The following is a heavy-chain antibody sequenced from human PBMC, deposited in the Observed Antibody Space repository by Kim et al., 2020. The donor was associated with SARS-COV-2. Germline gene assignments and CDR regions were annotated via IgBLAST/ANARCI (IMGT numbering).Heavy chain of an antibody. V-gene: IGHV1-69*13. CDR3: ARDARSSHYYDSSGYYPFDS. CDR2: IIPIFGTA. Sequence: SVKVSCKASRGTFSSYAISWVRQAPGQGLEWMGGIIPIFGTANYAQKFQGRVTITADESTSTAYMELSSLRSEDTAVYYCARDARSSHYYDSSGYYPFDSWGQGTLVTVSS. D-gene: IGHD3-22*01. J-gene: IGHJ4*02. CDR1: RGTFSSYA.